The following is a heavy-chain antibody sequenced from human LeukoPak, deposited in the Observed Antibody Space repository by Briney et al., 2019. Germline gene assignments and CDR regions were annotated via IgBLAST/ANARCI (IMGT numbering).Heavy chain of an antibody. Sequence: SETLSLTCTVSGGSISSGSYYWSWIRQPAGKGLGWIGRIYTSGSTNYNPSLKSRVTISVDTSKNQFSLKLSSVTAADTAVYYCARGAYYDILTDYYNPSPFDYWGQGTLVTVSS. CDR3: ARGAYYDILTDYYNPSPFDY. CDR1: GGSISSGSYY. J-gene: IGHJ4*02. CDR2: IYTSGST. D-gene: IGHD3-9*01. V-gene: IGHV4-61*02.